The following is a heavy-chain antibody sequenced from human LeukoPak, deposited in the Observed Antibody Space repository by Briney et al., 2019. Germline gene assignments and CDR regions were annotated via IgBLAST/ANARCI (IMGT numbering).Heavy chain of an antibody. V-gene: IGHV4-4*07. J-gene: IGHJ5*02. Sequence: SETLSLTCTVSGGSISSYYWSWIRQPAGKGLEWIGRIYTSGSTNYNPSLKSRVTISVDTSKNQFSLKLSSVTAADAAVYYCARGRDYNWFDPWGQGTLVTVSS. CDR2: IYTSGST. CDR1: GGSISSYY. D-gene: IGHD3/OR15-3a*01. CDR3: ARGRDYNWFDP.